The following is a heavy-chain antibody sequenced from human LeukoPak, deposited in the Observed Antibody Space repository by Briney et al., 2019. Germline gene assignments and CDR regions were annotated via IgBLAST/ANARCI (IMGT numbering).Heavy chain of an antibody. CDR3: ARVWSGYDSSGYYYFDH. V-gene: IGHV4-59*01. CDR2: IYYSGST. D-gene: IGHD5-12*01. CDR1: GGSISSYY. Sequence: SETLSLTCTVSGGSISSYYWSWIRQPSGKGLEWIGYIYYSGSTNYNPSLKSRVTISVDTSKNQFSLKLSSVTAADTAVYYCARVWSGYDSSGYYYFDHWGQGTLVTVSS. J-gene: IGHJ4*02.